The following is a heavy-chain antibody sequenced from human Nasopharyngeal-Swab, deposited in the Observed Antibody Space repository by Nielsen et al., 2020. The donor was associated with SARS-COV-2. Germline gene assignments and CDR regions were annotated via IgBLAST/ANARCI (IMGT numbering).Heavy chain of an antibody. Sequence: VRQAPGKGLEWVAVIWHDGSNKYYADSVKGRFTISRDNSKNTLYLQMNSLRAEDTAVYYCARDLTPMVIIYAFDMWGQGTMVTVS. D-gene: IGHD5-18*01. J-gene: IGHJ3*02. CDR2: IWHDGSNK. CDR3: ARDLTPMVIIYAFDM. V-gene: IGHV3-33*01.